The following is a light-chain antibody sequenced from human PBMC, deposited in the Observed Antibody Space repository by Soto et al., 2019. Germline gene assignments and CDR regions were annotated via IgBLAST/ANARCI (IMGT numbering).Light chain of an antibody. CDR1: SSNIGAGYD. V-gene: IGLV1-40*01. CDR2: GNS. Sequence: QSVLTQPPSVSGAPGQRVTISCTGSSSNIGAGYDVHWYQQLPGTAPKLLIYGNSNRPSGVPDRFSGSKSGTSASLAITGLQAEDEADYYCQSYDSSVSKVVFSGGTKVTVL. J-gene: IGLJ2*01. CDR3: QSYDSSVSKVV.